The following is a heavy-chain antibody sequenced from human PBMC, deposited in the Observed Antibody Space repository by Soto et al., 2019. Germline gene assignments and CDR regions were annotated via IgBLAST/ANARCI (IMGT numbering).Heavy chain of an antibody. CDR1: GYAFTSYG. Sequence: ASVKVSCQASGYAFTSYGISWVRQAPGQGLEWMGWFSAYNGNTNYAQKLQGRVTMTTDTSTSTAYMELRSLRSDDTAVYYCARIFVGTAYDYWGQGTLVTVSS. V-gene: IGHV1-18*01. CDR2: FSAYNGNT. CDR3: ARIFVGTAYDY. D-gene: IGHD1-1*01. J-gene: IGHJ4*02.